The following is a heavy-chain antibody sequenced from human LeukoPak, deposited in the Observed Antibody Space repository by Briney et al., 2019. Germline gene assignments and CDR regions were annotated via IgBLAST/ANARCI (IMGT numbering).Heavy chain of an antibody. D-gene: IGHD6-6*01. CDR2: ISGSGGST. CDR3: ARAFYQAAGISAR. Sequence: PGGSLRLSCAASGFTFSSYAMSWVRQAPGKGLEWVSAISGSGGSTYYADSVKGRFTISRDNSKNSLYLQMSNLRVEDTAVYYCARAFYQAAGISARWGQGTLVTVSS. J-gene: IGHJ4*02. CDR1: GFTFSSYA. V-gene: IGHV3-23*01.